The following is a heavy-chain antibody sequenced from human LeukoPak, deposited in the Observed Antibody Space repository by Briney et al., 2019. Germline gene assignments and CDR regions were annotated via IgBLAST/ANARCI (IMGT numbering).Heavy chain of an antibody. Sequence: PSETLSLTCTVSGGSISSSNYHWGWIRQPLGKGLEWIGSIYYGETTYYNASLKSRGTISEDSSKNQFSLKLRSVTAADTAVYYCVRQNGDSVSGYFDYWGQGTLVTVSS. D-gene: IGHD4-17*01. V-gene: IGHV4-39*01. CDR2: IYYGETT. CDR3: VRQNGDSVSGYFDY. J-gene: IGHJ4*02. CDR1: GGSISSSNYH.